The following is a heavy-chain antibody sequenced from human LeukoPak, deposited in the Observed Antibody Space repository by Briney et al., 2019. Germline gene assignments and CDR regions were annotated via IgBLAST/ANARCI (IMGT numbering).Heavy chain of an antibody. CDR1: GFTFSSYA. V-gene: IGHV3-30*04. CDR3: AREGVYSSGWSAYYYDSSGYGHLDY. J-gene: IGHJ4*02. CDR2: ISYDGSNK. Sequence: GGSLRLSCAAPGFTFSSYAMHWVRQAPGKGLEWVAVISYDGSNKYYADSVKGRFTISRDNSKNTLYLQMNSLRAEDTAVYYCAREGVYSSGWSAYYYDSSGYGHLDYWGQGTLVTVSS. D-gene: IGHD3-22*01.